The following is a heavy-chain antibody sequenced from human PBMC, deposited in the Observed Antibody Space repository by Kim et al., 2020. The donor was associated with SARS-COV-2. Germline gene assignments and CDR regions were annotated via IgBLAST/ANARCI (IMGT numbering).Heavy chain of an antibody. CDR2: IYYSGST. CDR1: GGSISSSSYY. V-gene: IGHV4-39*07. D-gene: IGHD3-22*01. Sequence: SETLSLTCTVSGGSISSSSYYWGWIRQPPGKGLEWIGSIYYSGSTYYNPSLKSRVTISVDTSKIQFSLKLSSVTAADTAVYYCAKITYYYDSSGYCDAFDIWGQGTMVTVSS. CDR3: AKITYYYDSSGYCDAFDI. J-gene: IGHJ3*02.